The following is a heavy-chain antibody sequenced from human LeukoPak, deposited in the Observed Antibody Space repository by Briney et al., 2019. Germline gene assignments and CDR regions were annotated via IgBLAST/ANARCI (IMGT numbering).Heavy chain of an antibody. J-gene: IGHJ6*02. V-gene: IGHV3-15*07. Sequence: GGSLRLSCAASGFIFSNAWMNWVRQAPGKGLEWVGRIKSKTGGGTTDYAAPVKGRFTISRDDSKSKLYLQMNSLRAEDTAVYYCARDAGLRELDVWGQGTTVTVSS. CDR2: IKSKTGGGTT. D-gene: IGHD5-24*01. CDR1: GFIFSNAW. CDR3: ARDAGLRELDV.